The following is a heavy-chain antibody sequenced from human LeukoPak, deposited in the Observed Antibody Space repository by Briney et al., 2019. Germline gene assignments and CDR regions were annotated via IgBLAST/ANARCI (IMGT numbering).Heavy chain of an antibody. J-gene: IGHJ4*02. CDR2: ISGSGGST. D-gene: IGHD1-14*01. V-gene: IGHV3-23*01. CDR1: GFTFSSYA. Sequence: GGSLRLSCAASGFTFSSYAMSWVRQAPGKGLEWVSAISGSGGSTYYADSVKGRFTISRDSSKNTLFLQMNDLTVEDTARYYCARRPGNWGQGILVTVSS. CDR3: ARRPGN.